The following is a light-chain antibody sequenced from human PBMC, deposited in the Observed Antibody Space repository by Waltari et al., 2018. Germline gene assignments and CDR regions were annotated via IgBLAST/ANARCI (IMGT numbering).Light chain of an antibody. J-gene: IGLJ2*01. Sequence: SVLTQPPSASGTPGQRVTISCSGSSSNIGSNYVYWYQQPPGPAPKLLIYRNNHRPSGVPARFSGSKSGTSASLAISGLRSEDEADYYCAAWDDSLSGVLFGGGTKLTV. CDR1: SSNIGSNY. V-gene: IGLV1-47*01. CDR2: RNN. CDR3: AAWDDSLSGVL.